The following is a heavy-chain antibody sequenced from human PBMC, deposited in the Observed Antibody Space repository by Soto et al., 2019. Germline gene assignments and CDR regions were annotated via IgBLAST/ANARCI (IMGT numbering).Heavy chain of an antibody. J-gene: IGHJ6*03. D-gene: IGHD6-13*01. CDR3: ARSRAPHYMDV. Sequence: GESLKISCKCSGYSSTIYWIGWVRQMPGKVLDLMGIIYPGDSYTRXXPSFQGQXXISAYKSISTXYLQWXILKASDNAMYYCARSRAPHYMDVWRKGTTVTVSS. CDR1: GYSSTIYW. CDR2: IYPGDSYT. V-gene: IGHV5-51*01.